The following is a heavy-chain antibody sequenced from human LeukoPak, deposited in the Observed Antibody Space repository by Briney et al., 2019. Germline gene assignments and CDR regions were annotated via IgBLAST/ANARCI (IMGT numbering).Heavy chain of an antibody. CDR3: ARANFLYCSSSTCLFDY. J-gene: IGHJ4*02. Sequence: ASVKDSCMASGYTFTDYYMHWVRQAPGQGFEWMGWINPNDGDTNYAQKFQGRVTMTRDTSISTAHMEVSRLRSDDTAVYYCARANFLYCSSSTCLFDYWGQGTLVTVSS. CDR1: GYTFTDYY. CDR2: INPNDGDT. D-gene: IGHD2-2*01. V-gene: IGHV1-2*02.